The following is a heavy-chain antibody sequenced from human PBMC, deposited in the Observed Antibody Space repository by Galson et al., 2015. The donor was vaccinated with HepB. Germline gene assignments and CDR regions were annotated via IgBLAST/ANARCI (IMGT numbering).Heavy chain of an antibody. Sequence: SLRLSCAASGFPFNNAWMTWVRQAPGRGLEWVGRIKSKTDGETTDYAAPVKGRFTISRDDSKNSHYLQMNSLKTEDTAVYYCTTDVYYSTYWSWLDPWGQGTLVTVSS. CDR3: TTDVYYSTYWSWLDP. D-gene: IGHD2-8*02. J-gene: IGHJ5*02. CDR1: GFPFNNAW. V-gene: IGHV3-15*01. CDR2: IKSKTDGETT.